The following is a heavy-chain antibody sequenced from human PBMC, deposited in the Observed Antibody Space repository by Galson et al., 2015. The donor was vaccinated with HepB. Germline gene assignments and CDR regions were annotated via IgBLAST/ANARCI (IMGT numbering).Heavy chain of an antibody. CDR1: GFTFSSYS. J-gene: IGHJ6*02. D-gene: IGHD6-13*01. Sequence: SLRLSCAASGFTFSSYSMNWVRQAPGKGLEWVSYISSSSSTIYYADSVKGRFTISRDNAKNSLYPQMNSLRDEDTAVYYCASLYSSSWYPPHYGMDVWGQGTTVTVSS. CDR3: ASLYSSSWYPPHYGMDV. CDR2: ISSSSSTI. V-gene: IGHV3-48*02.